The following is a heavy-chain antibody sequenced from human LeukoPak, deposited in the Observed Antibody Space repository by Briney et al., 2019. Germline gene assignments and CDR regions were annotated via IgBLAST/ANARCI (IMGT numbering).Heavy chain of an antibody. CDR2: IYYSGST. CDR3: ATVNRRDGYNSHFDY. V-gene: IGHV4-59*08. CDR1: GGSISSYY. Sequence: SETLSLTCTVSGGSISSYYWSWIRQPPGKGLEWIGYIYYSGSTNHNPSLKSRVTISVDTSKNQFSLKLSSVTAADTAVYYCATVNRRDGYNSHFDYWGQGTLVTVSS. J-gene: IGHJ4*02. D-gene: IGHD5-24*01.